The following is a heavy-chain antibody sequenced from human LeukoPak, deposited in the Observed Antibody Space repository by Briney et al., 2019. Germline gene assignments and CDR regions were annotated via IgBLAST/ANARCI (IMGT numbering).Heavy chain of an antibody. Sequence: SETLSLTCAVYGGSFSGYYWSWIRQPPGKGLEWIGEINHSGSTNYNPSLKSRVTISVDTSKNQFSLKLSSVTAADTAVYYCARHGDSSGWYSMRDAFDIWGQGTMVTVSS. CDR3: ARHGDSSGWYSMRDAFDI. CDR2: INHSGST. CDR1: GGSFSGYY. V-gene: IGHV4-34*01. D-gene: IGHD6-19*01. J-gene: IGHJ3*02.